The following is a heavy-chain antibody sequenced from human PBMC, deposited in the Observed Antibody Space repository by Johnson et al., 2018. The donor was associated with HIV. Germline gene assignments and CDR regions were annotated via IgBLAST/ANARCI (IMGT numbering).Heavy chain of an antibody. Sequence: VQLVESGGGLVQPGGSLRLSCAASGFTFNNAWMSWVRQTPGKGLEWVGRIKSQPDGGKTDYAAPVKGRFTISRDASKNTLYLQMNSLKTEDTAVYSCTTDWGSYHEYAFDIWGQGTMVTVSS. CDR3: TTDWGSYHEYAFDI. D-gene: IGHD1-26*01. J-gene: IGHJ3*02. V-gene: IGHV3-15*01. CDR2: IKSQPDGGKT. CDR1: GFTFNNAW.